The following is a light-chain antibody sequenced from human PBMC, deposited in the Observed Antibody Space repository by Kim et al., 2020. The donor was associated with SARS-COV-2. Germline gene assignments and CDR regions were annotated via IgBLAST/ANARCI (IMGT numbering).Light chain of an antibody. Sequence: GPSITIPCTGTSSDVVGYNYVTWYQQHPGKAPKLMIYDVSKRPSGVSNRFSGSKSGNTASLTISGLQAEDEADYYCSSYTSSSTYVFGTGTKVTVL. CDR2: DVS. CDR3: SSYTSSSTYV. V-gene: IGLV2-14*04. CDR1: SSDVVGYNY. J-gene: IGLJ1*01.